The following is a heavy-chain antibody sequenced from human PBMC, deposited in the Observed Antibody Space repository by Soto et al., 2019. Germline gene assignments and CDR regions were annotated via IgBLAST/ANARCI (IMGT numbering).Heavy chain of an antibody. D-gene: IGHD3-9*01. CDR2: INAGNGNT. Sequence: GASVKVSCKASGYTFTSYAMHWVRQAPGQRLEWMGWINAGNGNTKYSQKFQGRVTITRDTSASTAYMELSSLRSEDTAVYYCARDLYDILTGYSLSYFDYWGQGTLVTVSS. J-gene: IGHJ4*02. CDR3: ARDLYDILTGYSLSYFDY. CDR1: GYTFTSYA. V-gene: IGHV1-3*01.